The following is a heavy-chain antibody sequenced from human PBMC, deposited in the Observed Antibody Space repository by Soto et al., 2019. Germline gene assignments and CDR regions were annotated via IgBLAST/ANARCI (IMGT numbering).Heavy chain of an antibody. CDR1: GGSISSGGYS. V-gene: IGHV4-30-2*01. Sequence: QLQLQASGSGLVKPSQTLSLTCAVSGGSISSGGYSWSWIRQPPGKGLEWIGYIYHSGSTYYNPTLKSRVTRSVDRSKNQFSLKLSSVTAADTAVYYCARAGGEIATFDYWGQGTLVTVSS. D-gene: IGHD2-21*01. J-gene: IGHJ4*02. CDR3: ARAGGEIATFDY. CDR2: IYHSGST.